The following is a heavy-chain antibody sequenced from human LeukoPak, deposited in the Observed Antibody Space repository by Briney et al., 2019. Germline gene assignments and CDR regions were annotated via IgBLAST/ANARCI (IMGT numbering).Heavy chain of an antibody. CDR2: IIPIFGTA. Sequence: GASVKVSCKASGYTFTSYYMHWVRQAPGQGLEWMGGIIPIFGTANYAQKFQGRVTITADESTSTAYMELSSLRSEDTAVYYCARSPYSSGWPTDYWGQGTLVTVSS. D-gene: IGHD6-19*01. CDR3: ARSPYSSGWPTDY. V-gene: IGHV1-69*13. J-gene: IGHJ4*02. CDR1: GYTFTSYY.